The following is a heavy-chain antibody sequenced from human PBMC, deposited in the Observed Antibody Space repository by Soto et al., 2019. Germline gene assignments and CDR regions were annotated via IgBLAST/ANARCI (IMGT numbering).Heavy chain of an antibody. Sequence: QVQLVESGGGVVQPGRSLRLSCAASGFTFSSYGMHWVRQAPGKGLEWVAVIWYDGSNKYYADSVKGRFTISRDNSKNALYLQMNSRRAEDTAVYYCAREGSRGWYGGDDAFDIWGQGTMVTVSS. CDR1: GFTFSSYG. D-gene: IGHD6-19*01. CDR3: AREGSRGWYGGDDAFDI. J-gene: IGHJ3*02. V-gene: IGHV3-33*01. CDR2: IWYDGSNK.